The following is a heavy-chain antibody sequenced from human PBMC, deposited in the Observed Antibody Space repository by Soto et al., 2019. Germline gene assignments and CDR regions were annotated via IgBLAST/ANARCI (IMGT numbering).Heavy chain of an antibody. CDR2: ISAYNGNT. V-gene: IGHV1-18*04. D-gene: IGHD3-22*01. CDR1: GYTFDRYY. Sequence: ASVKVSCKASGYTFDRYYMHWVRQAPGQGLEWMGWISAYNGNTNYAQKLQGRVTMTTDTSTSTAYMELRSLRSDDTAVYYCARVNFEDYYYYGMDVWGQGTTVTVSS. CDR3: ARVNFEDYYYYGMDV. J-gene: IGHJ6*02.